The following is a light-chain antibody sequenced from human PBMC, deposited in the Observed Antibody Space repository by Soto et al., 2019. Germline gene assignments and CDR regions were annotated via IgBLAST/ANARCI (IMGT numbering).Light chain of an antibody. V-gene: IGKV1-6*01. CDR1: QGIRND. CDR3: LQDYNYPWT. J-gene: IGKJ1*01. CDR2: APS. Sequence: AIQMTQPPSSLSASVGDRATITCRASQGIRNDLVWYQHKPGKAPKLLFYAPSSSQSAVPSRFSGSGSGTDFTRPSGSLQPEDFATYYCLQDYNYPWTFGHGTKVDSK.